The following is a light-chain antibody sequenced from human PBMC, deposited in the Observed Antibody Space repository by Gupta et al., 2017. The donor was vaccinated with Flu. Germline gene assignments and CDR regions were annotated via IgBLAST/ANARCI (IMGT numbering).Light chain of an antibody. CDR2: GAS. V-gene: IGKV3-20*01. CDR3: QQYGSSPPYT. CDR1: QSVSSRY. J-gene: IGKJ2*01. Sequence: EIVLTQSPGPLSLSPGERATLSCRASQSVSSRYLAWYQQKPCQAPRLLIYGASSRATGIPGRFSGSGSGTDFTLTISRLEPEDFAVYYCQQYGSSPPYTFGQETKLEIK.